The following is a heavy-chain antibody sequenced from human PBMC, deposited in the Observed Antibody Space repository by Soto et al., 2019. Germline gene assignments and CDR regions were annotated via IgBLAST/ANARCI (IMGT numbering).Heavy chain of an antibody. D-gene: IGHD5-12*01. J-gene: IGHJ5*02. Sequence: QERLVQSGAELRRPGASVKISCRASGYNFPSSNVNWVRQASGQGPEWLGWMNAANGNAAFARDFRGRVTMTSDLSTDTDYLELGGLSSGDTAMYYCARAVEIGVTGLDLWGQGTFVTVS. CDR3: ARAVEIGVTGLDL. CDR1: GYNFPSSN. CDR2: MNAANGNA. V-gene: IGHV1-8*02.